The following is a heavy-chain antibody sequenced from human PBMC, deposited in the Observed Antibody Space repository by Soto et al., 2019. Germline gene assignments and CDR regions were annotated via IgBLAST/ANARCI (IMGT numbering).Heavy chain of an antibody. J-gene: IGHJ4*02. D-gene: IGHD2-8*01. V-gene: IGHV3-21*01. CDR3: ARDPDRDPVRVRDY. CDR1: GFTFSSYS. CDR2: ISSSSSYI. Sequence: PGGSLRLSCAASGFTFSSYSMNWVRQAPGKGLEWVSSISSSSSYIYYADSVKGRFTISRDNAKNSLYLQMNSLRAEDTAVYYCARDPDRDPVRVRDYWGQGTLVTVSS.